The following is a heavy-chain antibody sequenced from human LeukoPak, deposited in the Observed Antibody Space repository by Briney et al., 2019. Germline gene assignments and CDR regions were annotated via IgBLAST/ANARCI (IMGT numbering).Heavy chain of an antibody. J-gene: IGHJ3*02. CDR1: GYTLNTYG. CDR3: ARWSYSSDWYFGTFDI. Sequence: ASVKVSCKASGYTLNTYGISWVRQAPGRGLEWMGWISTYDGNTNYAQNLQGRVTMTTDTSTRTAYMELRRLRSGDTAVYYCARWSYSSDWYFGTFDIWGQGTTVTISS. V-gene: IGHV1-18*01. D-gene: IGHD6-19*01. CDR2: ISTYDGNT.